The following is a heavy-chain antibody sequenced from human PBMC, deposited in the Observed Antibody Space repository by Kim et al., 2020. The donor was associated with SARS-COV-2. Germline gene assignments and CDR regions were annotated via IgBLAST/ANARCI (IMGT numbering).Heavy chain of an antibody. D-gene: IGHD6-19*01. CDR3: ARVWSPYSSGWLGFMFDY. CDR2: ISSSGSTI. Sequence: GGSLRLSCAASGFTFSDYYMSWIRQAPGKGLEWVSYISSSGSTIYYADSVKGRFTISRDNAKNSLYLQMNSLRAEDTAVYYCARVWSPYSSGWLGFMFDYWGQGTLVTVSS. V-gene: IGHV3-11*01. CDR1: GFTFSDYY. J-gene: IGHJ4*02.